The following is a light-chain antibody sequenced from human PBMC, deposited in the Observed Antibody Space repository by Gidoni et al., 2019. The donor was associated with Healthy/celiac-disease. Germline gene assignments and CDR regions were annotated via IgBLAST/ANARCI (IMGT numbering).Light chain of an antibody. V-gene: IGKV4-1*01. CDR1: QSVLYSSNNKHY. CDR3: QQYYSTPWT. Sequence: DIVMTQSPDSLAVSLGERATINCKSSQSVLYSSNNKHYLAWYQQKPGQPPKLLIYWASTRESGVSDRFSGSGSGTDFTLTISSLQAEDVAVYYCQQYYSTPWTFGQGTKVEIK. J-gene: IGKJ1*01. CDR2: WAS.